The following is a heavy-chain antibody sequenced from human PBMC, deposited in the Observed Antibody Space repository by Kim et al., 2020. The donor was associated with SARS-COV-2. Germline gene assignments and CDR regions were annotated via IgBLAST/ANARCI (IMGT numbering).Heavy chain of an antibody. Sequence: GGSLRLSCVASGFMFSPSGMHWVRQAPGKGLEWVAFISYDGAWQHYGDSLKGRFTISRDNSKNTLYLEINSLRKEDTAVYYCVKDRTHAIGWRYFVYWGQ. CDR1: GFMFSPSG. CDR2: ISYDGAWQ. CDR3: VKDRTHAIGWRYFVY. D-gene: IGHD2-21*01. J-gene: IGHJ4*02. V-gene: IGHV3-30*18.